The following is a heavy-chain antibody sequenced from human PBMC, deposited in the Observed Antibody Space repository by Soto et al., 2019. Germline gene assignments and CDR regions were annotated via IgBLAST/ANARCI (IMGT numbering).Heavy chain of an antibody. V-gene: IGHV3-23*01. CDR3: ARDRSYYDSSGSYSPPY. CDR1: GFTFSSYA. J-gene: IGHJ4*02. CDR2: ISGSAATT. D-gene: IGHD3-22*01. Sequence: GGSLRLSCAASGFTFSSYAMNWVRQAPGKGLEWVSAISGSAATTHFADYVKGRFTISRDNSKNTLYLQMNSLRAEDSAVFYCARDRSYYDSSGSYSPPYWGQGTLVTVSS.